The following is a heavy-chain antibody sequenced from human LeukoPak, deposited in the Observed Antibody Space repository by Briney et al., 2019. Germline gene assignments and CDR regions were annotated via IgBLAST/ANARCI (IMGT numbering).Heavy chain of an antibody. CDR3: AREAMAFDI. CDR1: GGSISSGDYY. Sequence: SETLSLTXTVSGGSISSGDYYWSWIRQPPGKGLEWIGHIYYSGSTYYNPSLKSRVTISVDTSKNQFSLKLSSVTAADTAVYYCAREAMAFDIWGQGTMVTVSS. V-gene: IGHV4-30-4*08. D-gene: IGHD2-21*01. J-gene: IGHJ3*02. CDR2: IYYSGST.